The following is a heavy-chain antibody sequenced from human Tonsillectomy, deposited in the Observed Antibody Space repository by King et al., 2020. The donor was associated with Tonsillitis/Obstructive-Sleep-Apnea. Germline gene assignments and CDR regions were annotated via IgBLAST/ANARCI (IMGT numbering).Heavy chain of an antibody. Sequence: VQLVESGGGVVQPWRSLRLSCAASGFTFSSYGIHWVRQAPGKGLEWVAVIWYDGSTKYYADSVKGRFTISRDNSKNTLYLQMNSLRAEDTAVYYCARDGGSYEDYWGQGTLVTVSS. J-gene: IGHJ4*02. V-gene: IGHV3-33*01. CDR2: IWYDGSTK. CDR3: ARDGGSYEDY. D-gene: IGHD1-26*01. CDR1: GFTFSSYG.